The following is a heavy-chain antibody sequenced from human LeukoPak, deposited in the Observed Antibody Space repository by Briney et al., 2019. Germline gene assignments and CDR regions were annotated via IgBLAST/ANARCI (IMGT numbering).Heavy chain of an antibody. CDR2: IIPIFGTA. J-gene: IGHJ4*02. Sequence: ASVKVSCKASGYTFTSYYMHWVRQAPGQGLEWMGGIIPIFGTANYAQKFQGRVTITADESTSTAYMELSSLRSEDTAVYYCARESKFGEYDYWGQGTLVTVSS. CDR1: GYTFTSYY. CDR3: ARESKFGEYDY. V-gene: IGHV1-69*13. D-gene: IGHD3-10*01.